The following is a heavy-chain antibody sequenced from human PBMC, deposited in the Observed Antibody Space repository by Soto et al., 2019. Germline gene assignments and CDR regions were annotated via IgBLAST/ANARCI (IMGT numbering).Heavy chain of an antibody. V-gene: IGHV1-18*01. J-gene: IGHJ6*02. CDR2: ISPYNDDT. CDR3: ARGGYYDSSGARNYHYYEMDV. Sequence: QAQLVQSGAEVKKPGASVKVSCKASGYSFSSYGITWVRQAPGQGLEWLGWISPYNDDTKYAQRLQGRVTMTTDTSTRTAYMDIRGLRSDDTAIYYCARGGYYDSSGARNYHYYEMDVWGQGTTVTVSS. CDR1: GYSFSSYG. D-gene: IGHD3-22*01.